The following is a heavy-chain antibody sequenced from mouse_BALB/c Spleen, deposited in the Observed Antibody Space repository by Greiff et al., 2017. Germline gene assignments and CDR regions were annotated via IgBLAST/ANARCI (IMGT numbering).Heavy chain of an antibody. D-gene: IGHD2-2*01. V-gene: IGHV14-3*02. Sequence: VQLQQSGAELVKPGASVKLSCTASGFNIKDTYMHWVKQRPEQGLEWIGRIDPANGNTKYDPKFQGKATITADTSSNTAYLQLSSLTSEDTAVYHCARSPYGYPAMDYWGQGTSVTVSS. CDR3: ARSPYGYPAMDY. J-gene: IGHJ4*01. CDR2: IDPANGNT. CDR1: GFNIKDTY.